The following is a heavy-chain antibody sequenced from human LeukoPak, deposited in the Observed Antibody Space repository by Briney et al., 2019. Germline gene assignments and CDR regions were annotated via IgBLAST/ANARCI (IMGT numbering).Heavy chain of an antibody. CDR3: ARSMVRGGYAFDI. Sequence: GGSLRLSCAASGFTFSSYSMNWVRQAPGKGLEWVSYISSSSTIYYADSVKGRFTISRDNAKNSLYLQMSSLRDEDTAVYYCARSMVRGGYAFDIWGQGTMVTVSS. V-gene: IGHV3-48*02. J-gene: IGHJ3*02. D-gene: IGHD3-10*01. CDR1: GFTFSSYS. CDR2: ISSSSTI.